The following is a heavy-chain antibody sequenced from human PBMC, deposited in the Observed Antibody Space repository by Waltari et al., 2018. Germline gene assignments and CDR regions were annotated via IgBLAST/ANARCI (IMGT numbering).Heavy chain of an antibody. Sequence: EVQLVESGGGLVQPGGSLRLSCAASGFNFSSYWMSWVRQAPGKGLEWVANIKQEGSEKYYVDSVKGRVTISRDNAKNSLYLQMNSLRAADTAVYYCARVLYGDYSDYWGQGTLVTVSS. D-gene: IGHD4-17*01. V-gene: IGHV3-7*01. CDR3: ARVLYGDYSDY. CDR1: GFNFSSYW. CDR2: IKQEGSEK. J-gene: IGHJ4*02.